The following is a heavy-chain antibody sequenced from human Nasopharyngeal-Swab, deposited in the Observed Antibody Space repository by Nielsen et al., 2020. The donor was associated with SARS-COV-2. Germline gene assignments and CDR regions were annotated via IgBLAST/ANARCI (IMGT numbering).Heavy chain of an antibody. CDR3: ARVGSSWYFWFDP. Sequence: ASVKVSCKASGYTFTSYAMHWVRQAPGQRLEWMGWINAGNGNTKYSQKFQGRVTITRDTSASTAYMELRSLRSDDTAVYYCARVGSSWYFWFDPWGQGTLVTVSS. D-gene: IGHD6-13*01. CDR2: INAGNGNT. J-gene: IGHJ5*02. CDR1: GYTFTSYA. V-gene: IGHV1-3*01.